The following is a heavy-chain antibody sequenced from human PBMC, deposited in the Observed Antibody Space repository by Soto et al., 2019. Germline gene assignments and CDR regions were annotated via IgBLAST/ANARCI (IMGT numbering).Heavy chain of an antibody. CDR2: ISNNEAHT. CDR1: GFTFSNYE. Sequence: GGFLRLSCAASGFTFSNYEMHWVRQAPGKRLEYVSGISNNEAHTDYAKSVKGRFTISRDNSENTLYLQMGSLRAEDMALYYCARRGYGSRWPNVYMDVWGKGTTVTVSS. D-gene: IGHD6-13*01. CDR3: ARRGYGSRWPNVYMDV. J-gene: IGHJ6*03. V-gene: IGHV3-64*01.